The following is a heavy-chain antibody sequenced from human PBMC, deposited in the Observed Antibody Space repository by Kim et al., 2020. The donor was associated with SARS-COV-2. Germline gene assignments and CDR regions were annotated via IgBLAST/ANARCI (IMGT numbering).Heavy chain of an antibody. D-gene: IGHD3-3*01. Sequence: GGSLRLSCAASGFTFSSYGMHWVRQAPGKGLEWVAVISYDGSNKYYADSVKGRFTISRDNSKNTLYLQMNSLRAEDTAVYYCAKDRVSSWSGYDMDYGMDVWGQGTTVTVSS. CDR3: AKDRVSSWSGYDMDYGMDV. V-gene: IGHV3-30*18. CDR2: ISYDGSNK. J-gene: IGHJ6*02. CDR1: GFTFSSYG.